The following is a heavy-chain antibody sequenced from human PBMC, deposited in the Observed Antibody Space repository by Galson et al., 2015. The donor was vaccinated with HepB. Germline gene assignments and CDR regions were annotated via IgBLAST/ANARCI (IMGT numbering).Heavy chain of an antibody. V-gene: IGHV3-48*01. CDR3: ARDRADPTTNRYYYYMDI. CDR2: IGGGSSTI. Sequence: SLRLSCAVSGFTFSSYSMNWVRQAPGKGLEWVSYIGGGSSTIYYADSVRGRFTISRDNAKNSLYLQMNSLRAEDTAVYYCARDRADPTTNRYYYYMDIWGKGTTVTVSS. J-gene: IGHJ6*03. D-gene: IGHD1/OR15-1a*01. CDR1: GFTFSSYS.